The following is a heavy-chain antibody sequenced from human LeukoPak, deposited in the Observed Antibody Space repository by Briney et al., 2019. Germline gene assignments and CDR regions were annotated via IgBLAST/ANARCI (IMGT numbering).Heavy chain of an antibody. CDR2: INAGNGNT. D-gene: IGHD6-13*01. Sequence: ASVKVSCKASGYTFTSYAMHWVRQAPGQRLEWMGWINAGNGNTKYSQKFQGRVTITRDTSASTAYMELSSLRSEDTAVYYCARVISSSWYFDYWGQGTLVTVSS. CDR3: ARVISSSWYFDY. CDR1: GYTFTSYA. V-gene: IGHV1-3*01. J-gene: IGHJ4*02.